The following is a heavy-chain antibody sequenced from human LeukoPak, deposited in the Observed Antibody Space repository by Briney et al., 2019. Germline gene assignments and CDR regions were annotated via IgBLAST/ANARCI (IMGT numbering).Heavy chain of an antibody. J-gene: IGHJ5*02. Sequence: SGTLSLTCTVSGGSISSSSYYWSWIRQPPGKGLEWIGYIYYSGSTNYNPSLKSRVTISVDTSKNQFSLKLSSVTAADTAVYYCARDSGSYQNNWFDPWGQGTLVTVSS. CDR2: IYYSGST. CDR3: ARDSGSYQNNWFDP. D-gene: IGHD3-10*01. CDR1: GGSISSSSYY. V-gene: IGHV4-61*01.